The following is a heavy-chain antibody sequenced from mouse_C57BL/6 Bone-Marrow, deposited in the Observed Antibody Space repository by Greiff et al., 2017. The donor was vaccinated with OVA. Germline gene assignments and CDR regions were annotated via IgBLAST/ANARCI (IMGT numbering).Heavy chain of an antibody. Sequence: QVQLQQSGAELARPGASVKLSCKASGYTFTSYGISWVKQRTGQGLEWIGEIYPRSGNTYYNEKFKGKATLTADKSSSTAYMELRSLTSEDSAVYFCARGGAQATFAYWGQGTLVTVSA. J-gene: IGHJ3*01. CDR1: GYTFTSYG. V-gene: IGHV1-81*01. CDR3: ARGGAQATFAY. CDR2: IYPRSGNT. D-gene: IGHD3-2*02.